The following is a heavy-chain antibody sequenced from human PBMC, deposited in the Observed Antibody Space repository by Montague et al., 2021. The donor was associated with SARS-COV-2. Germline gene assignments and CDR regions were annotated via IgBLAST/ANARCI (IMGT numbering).Heavy chain of an antibody. CDR1: GGSINTYY. J-gene: IGHJ3*02. V-gene: IGHV4-59*08. D-gene: IGHD3-10*01. Sequence: SETLSLTCTVSGGSINTYYWSWIRQPPGKGLEWIGYIYYSGSTNYNPSLKSRVTISVDTSKNQFPLKLSSVTAADTAVYYCARVTTKRTRYGSGSYRGCDAFDIWGQGTMVTVSS. CDR2: IYYSGST. CDR3: ARVTTKRTRYGSGSYRGCDAFDI.